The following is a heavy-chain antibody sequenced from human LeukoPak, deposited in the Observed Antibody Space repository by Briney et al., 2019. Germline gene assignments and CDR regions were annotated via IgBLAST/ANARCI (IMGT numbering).Heavy chain of an antibody. CDR1: GYTFTSYD. CDR3: ARFRYYYYDSSGYYDDAFDI. CDR2: MNPNSGNT. Sequence: APVKVSCKASGYTFTSYDINWVRQATGQGLEWMGWMNPNSGNTGYAQKFQGRVTITRNTSISTAYMELSSLRSEDTAVYYCARFRYYYYDSSGYYDDAFDIWGQGTMVTVSS. D-gene: IGHD3-22*01. V-gene: IGHV1-8*01. J-gene: IGHJ3*02.